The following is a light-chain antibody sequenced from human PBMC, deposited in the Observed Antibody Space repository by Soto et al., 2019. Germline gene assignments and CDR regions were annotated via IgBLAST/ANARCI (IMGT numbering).Light chain of an antibody. J-gene: IGKJ4*01. V-gene: IGKV3-15*01. Sequence: EIVMTQSPVTLSVSPGERATLSCRASRSVSSSLAWYQQKPGQAPRLLIYGASTRATDIPARFSGSGSGTEFTLTISSLQSEDFAIYYCQQYDNRPPLTFGGGTKVEIK. CDR3: QQYDNRPPLT. CDR2: GAS. CDR1: RSVSSS.